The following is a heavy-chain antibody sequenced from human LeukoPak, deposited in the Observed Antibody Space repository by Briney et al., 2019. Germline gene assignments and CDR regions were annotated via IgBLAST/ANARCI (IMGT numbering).Heavy chain of an antibody. CDR3: ARAASGYTFNY. Sequence: ASVKVSCKASGYTFTSYSVHWVRQAPGQGLEWMGIINAGGGSTSSAQKFQARVTMTRDTSTSTDYMELSSLRSDNTAAYYCARAASGYTFNYWGQGTLVTVSS. D-gene: IGHD5-18*01. V-gene: IGHV1-46*01. J-gene: IGHJ4*02. CDR2: INAGGGST. CDR1: GYTFTSYS.